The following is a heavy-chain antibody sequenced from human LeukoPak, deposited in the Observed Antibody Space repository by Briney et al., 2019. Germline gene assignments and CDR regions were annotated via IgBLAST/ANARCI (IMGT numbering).Heavy chain of an antibody. J-gene: IGHJ3*02. CDR2: IYYSGST. CDR1: GGAISSYY. CDR3: ARDRDYYDSSGHAFDI. V-gene: IGHV4-59*01. Sequence: PSETLSLTCTISGGAISSYYWSWIRQPPGKGLEWIGYIYYSGSTNYNPSLKSRVTISVDTSKNQFSLKLSSVTAADTAVYYCARDRDYYDSSGHAFDIWGQGTMVTVSS. D-gene: IGHD3-22*01.